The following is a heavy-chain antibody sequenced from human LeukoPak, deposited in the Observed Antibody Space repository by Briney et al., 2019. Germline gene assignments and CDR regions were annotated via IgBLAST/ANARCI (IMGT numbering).Heavy chain of an antibody. D-gene: IGHD2-15*01. V-gene: IGHV3-7*01. Sequence: PGGSLRLSCAASGFTLSSYAMSWVRQAPGKGLEWVANIKQDGSEKCYVDSVKGRFTISRDNAKNSLYLQMNSLRAEDTAVYYCTRDRWELLSNSYHYCGLDVWGQGTTVTVSS. CDR3: TRDRWELLSNSYHYCGLDV. J-gene: IGHJ6*02. CDR2: IKQDGSEK. CDR1: GFTLSSYA.